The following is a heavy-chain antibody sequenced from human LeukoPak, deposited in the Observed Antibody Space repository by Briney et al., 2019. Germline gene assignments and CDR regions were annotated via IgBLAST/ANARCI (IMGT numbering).Heavy chain of an antibody. D-gene: IGHD2-15*01. CDR3: ARGQVGYCSGGSCYPPYNWFDP. CDR1: WDSVSSNSAA. J-gene: IGHJ5*02. Sequence: SQTPSLTCNISWDSVSSNSAAWNWIRQSPSRGLEWLGRTYYKSKWYNDYAVSVKSRITINPDTSKNQFSLQLNSVTPEDTAVYYCARGQVGYCSGGSCYPPYNWFDPWGQGTLVTVSS. V-gene: IGHV6-1*01. CDR2: TYYKSKWYN.